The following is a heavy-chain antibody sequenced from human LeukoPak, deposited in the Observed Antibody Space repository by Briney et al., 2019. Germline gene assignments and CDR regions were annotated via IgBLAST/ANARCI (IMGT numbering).Heavy chain of an antibody. V-gene: IGHV1-2*02. J-gene: IGHJ4*02. CDR3: ARERASSSWSRTFAL. Sequence: GASVKVCCKASGYTFTGYYMHWVRQAPGQGLEWMGWINASIGGTNYSQKFQGRVTITRGTSISTAYMELSRLRSDEPAVSYCARERASSSWSRTFALWGQGPLVTV. CDR2: INASIGGT. D-gene: IGHD6-13*01. CDR1: GYTFTGYY.